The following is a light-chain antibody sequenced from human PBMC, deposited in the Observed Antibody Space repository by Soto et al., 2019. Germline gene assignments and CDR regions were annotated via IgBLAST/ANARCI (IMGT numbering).Light chain of an antibody. CDR1: QSVSSN. V-gene: IGKV3-15*01. CDR2: GAS. Sequence: EIVLTQSPGTLSLSPGERATLSCRASQSVSSNLAWYQQKPGQAPRLLIYGASTRATGIPARFSGSGSGTEFTLTISSLQSEDFAVYYCQQHNNWPPITFGQGTRLEIK. CDR3: QQHNNWPPIT. J-gene: IGKJ5*01.